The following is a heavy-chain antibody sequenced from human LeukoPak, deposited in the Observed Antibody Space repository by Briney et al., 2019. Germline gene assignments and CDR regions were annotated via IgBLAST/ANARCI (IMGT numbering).Heavy chain of an antibody. V-gene: IGHV1-46*01. D-gene: IGHD1-26*01. CDR1: GYTFTSYY. Sequence: ASVKVSCKASGYTFTSYYMHWVRQAPGQGLEWMGLINPSGGTTRYAQKFQGRVTMTRDLSTSTDYMELSSLRSDDTAVYYCASFASGSYPGGWGQGTLVTVSS. CDR2: INPSGGTT. J-gene: IGHJ4*02. CDR3: ASFASGSYPGG.